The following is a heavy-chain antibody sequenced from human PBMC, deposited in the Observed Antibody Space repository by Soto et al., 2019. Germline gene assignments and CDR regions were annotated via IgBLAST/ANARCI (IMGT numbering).Heavy chain of an antibody. D-gene: IGHD3-3*01. V-gene: IGHV3-48*02. CDR1: GFTFSSYS. CDR3: ARTYYDFWSGYWRWFDP. Sequence: GGSLRLSCAASGFTFSSYSMNWVRQAPGKGLEWVSYISSSSSTIYYADSVKGRFTISRDNAKNSLYLQMNSLRDEDTAVYYCARTYYDFWSGYWRWFDPWGQGTLVTVSS. CDR2: ISSSSSTI. J-gene: IGHJ5*02.